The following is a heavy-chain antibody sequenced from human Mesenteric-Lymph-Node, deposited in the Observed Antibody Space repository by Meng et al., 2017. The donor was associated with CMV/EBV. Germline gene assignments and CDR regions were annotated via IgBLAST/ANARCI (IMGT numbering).Heavy chain of an antibody. Sequence: TVSGGSIRSFYWSWIRQPPGKGLEWIGYTSFNRDVYYNPSLKSRATISIDTSKNQFSLNLNSVTAADTAVYYCASGGLVPYVVVKFDSWGQGTLVTVSS. J-gene: IGHJ4*02. V-gene: IGHV4-59*12. CDR3: ASGGLVPYVVVKFDS. CDR2: TSFNRDV. D-gene: IGHD3-10*01. CDR1: GGSIRSFY.